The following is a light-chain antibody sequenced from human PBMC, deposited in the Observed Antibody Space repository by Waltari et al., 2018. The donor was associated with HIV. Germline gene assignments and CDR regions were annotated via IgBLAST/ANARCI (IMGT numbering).Light chain of an antibody. V-gene: IGLV2-14*01. CDR1: SSDVGSYKS. Sequence: QSALTQPASVSGSPGQSITITCTGTSSDVGSYKSVSWYQQHPDKAPKLIIYDVTNRPSGVSNRFSGSKSGNTASLTISGLQADDEADYFCNSYVAADTRIFGPGTKATVL. J-gene: IGLJ1*01. CDR3: NSYVAADTRI. CDR2: DVT.